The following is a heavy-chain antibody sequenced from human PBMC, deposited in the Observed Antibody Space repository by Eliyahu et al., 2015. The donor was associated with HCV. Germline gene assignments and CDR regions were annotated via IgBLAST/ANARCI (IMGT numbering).Heavy chain of an antibody. CDR1: GFSLSTSGVG. CDR2: IYWDDDK. V-gene: IGHV2-5*02. Sequence: QITLKESGPTLVKPTQTLTLTCTFSGFSLSTSGVGVGWIRQPPGKALEWLALIYWDDDKRYSPSLKSRLTITKDTSKNQVVLTMTNMDPVDTATYYCAHELTTVTKDAFDIWGQGTMVTVSS. D-gene: IGHD4-11*01. J-gene: IGHJ3*02. CDR3: AHELTTVTKDAFDI.